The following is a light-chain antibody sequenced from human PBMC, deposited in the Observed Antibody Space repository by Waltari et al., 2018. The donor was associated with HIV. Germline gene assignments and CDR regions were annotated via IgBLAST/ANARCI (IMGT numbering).Light chain of an antibody. Sequence: EIVLTQSPGTLSLSPGERATLSCRASQSVSSYLAWYQQKPGQAPRLLIYDASNRATGIPARFSGSGSVTDFTLTISSLEPEDFAVYYCQHRSNWPLTFGPWTKVDIK. CDR1: QSVSSY. V-gene: IGKV3-11*01. CDR3: QHRSNWPLT. CDR2: DAS. J-gene: IGKJ3*01.